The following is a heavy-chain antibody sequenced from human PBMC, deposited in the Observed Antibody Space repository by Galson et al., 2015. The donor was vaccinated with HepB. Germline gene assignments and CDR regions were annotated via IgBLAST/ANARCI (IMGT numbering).Heavy chain of an antibody. CDR1: RFTFGNYA. J-gene: IGHJ4*02. D-gene: IGHD2/OR15-2a*01. CDR3: STLGPEYFSR. V-gene: IGHV3-23*01. Sequence: SLRLSCAASRFTFGNYAMSWVRQAPGKGLEWVSSIAETSVTSYYADSVKGRFSISRDNSKNTLYLQMNNLRAEHTAVYYCSTLGPEYFSRWGQGTLVTVSS. CDR2: IAETSVTS.